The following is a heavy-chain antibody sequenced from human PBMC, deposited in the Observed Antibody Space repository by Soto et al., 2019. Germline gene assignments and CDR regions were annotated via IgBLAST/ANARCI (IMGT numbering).Heavy chain of an antibody. D-gene: IGHD5-18*01. J-gene: IGHJ4*02. V-gene: IGHV4-59*01. Sequence: SDTLSLTCTVSGGSISNYYWNWIRQSPGKGLEWIGYIYSSGSTHYNPSLQNRVTISIDTSKNQVSLKVNSVTAADTAVYYWARDHTHSYGVYYFDYWGQGTPVTVS. CDR1: GGSISNYY. CDR3: ARDHTHSYGVYYFDY. CDR2: IYSSGST.